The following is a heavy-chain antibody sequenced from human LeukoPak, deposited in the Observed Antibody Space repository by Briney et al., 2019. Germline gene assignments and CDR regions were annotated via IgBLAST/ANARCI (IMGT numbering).Heavy chain of an antibody. V-gene: IGHV1-24*01. CDR1: GYTLTELS. Sequence: ASVKVSCKVSGYTLTELSMHWVRQAPGKGLEWMGGFDPEDGETIYAQKFQGRVTMTEDTSTDTAYMELSSLRSEDTAVYYCAKQYYYDSSGVLDYWGQGTLVTVSS. J-gene: IGHJ4*02. CDR3: AKQYYYDSSGVLDY. CDR2: FDPEDGET. D-gene: IGHD3-22*01.